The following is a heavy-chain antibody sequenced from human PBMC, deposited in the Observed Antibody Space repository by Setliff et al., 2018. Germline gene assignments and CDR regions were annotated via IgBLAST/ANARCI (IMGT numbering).Heavy chain of an antibody. CDR2: IRYDGSNK. V-gene: IGHV3-30*02. Sequence: SCKASGGTFSSYGMHWVRQAPGKGLEWVAFIRYDGSNKYYADSVKGRFTISRDNSKNTLYLQMNSLRAEDTTVYYCAKDQRYGDYVTDWGQGTLVTSPQ. CDR3: AKDQRYGDYVTD. CDR1: GGTFSSYG. D-gene: IGHD4-17*01. J-gene: IGHJ4*02.